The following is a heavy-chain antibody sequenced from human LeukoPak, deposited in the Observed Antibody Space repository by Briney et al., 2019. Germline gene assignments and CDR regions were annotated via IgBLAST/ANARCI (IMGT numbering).Heavy chain of an antibody. D-gene: IGHD3-16*01. CDR2: ISWNSGSI. J-gene: IGHJ6*02. CDR3: AKDTGGYYYYGMDV. CDR1: GFTFDDYA. Sequence: PGGSLRLSCAASGFTFDDYAMHWVRQAPGKGLEWVSGISWNSGSIGYADSVKGRFTISRDNANNSLYLQMNSLRAEDTALYYCAKDTGGYYYYGMDVWGQGTTVTVSS. V-gene: IGHV3-9*01.